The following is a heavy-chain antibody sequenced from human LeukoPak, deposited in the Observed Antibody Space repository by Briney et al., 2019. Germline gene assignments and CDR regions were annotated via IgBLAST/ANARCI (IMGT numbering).Heavy chain of an antibody. J-gene: IGHJ5*02. CDR3: ARDIVVVPAAIEGTGVWFDH. Sequence: GGSLRLSCAASGFTFSSYAMSWVRQAPGKGLGWVSAISGSGGSTYYADSVKGRFTISRDNSKNTLYLQMNSLRAEDTAVYYCARDIVVVPAAIEGTGVWFDHWGQGTLVTVSS. V-gene: IGHV3-23*01. D-gene: IGHD2-2*02. CDR1: GFTFSSYA. CDR2: ISGSGGST.